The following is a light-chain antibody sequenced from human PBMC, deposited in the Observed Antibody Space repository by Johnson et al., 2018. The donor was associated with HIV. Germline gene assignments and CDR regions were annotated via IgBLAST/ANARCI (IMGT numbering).Light chain of an antibody. CDR3: GTWDSGLSAGGV. CDR1: SSNIGNNY. V-gene: IGLV1-51*01. Sequence: QSMLTQPPSVSAAPGQKVTISCSGSSSNIGNNYVSWYQQLPGTAPKLLIYDNNKRPSGIPDRFSASKSGTSATLGIAGLQTGDEADYYCGTWDSGLSAGGVFGTGTKVTVL. J-gene: IGLJ1*01. CDR2: DNN.